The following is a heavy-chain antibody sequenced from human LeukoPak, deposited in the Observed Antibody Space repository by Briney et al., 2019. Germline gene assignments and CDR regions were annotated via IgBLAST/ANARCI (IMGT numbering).Heavy chain of an antibody. D-gene: IGHD1-26*01. V-gene: IGHV3-20*04. CDR3: ARVPGPVGALDY. J-gene: IGHJ4*02. CDR1: GFTFDDYG. CDR2: INWNGGST. Sequence: GGPLRLSCAASGFTFDDYGMSWVRQAPGKGLEWVSGINWNGGSTGCADSVKGRFTISRDNAKNSLYLQMNSLRAEDTALYYCARVPGPVGALDYWGQGTLVTVSS.